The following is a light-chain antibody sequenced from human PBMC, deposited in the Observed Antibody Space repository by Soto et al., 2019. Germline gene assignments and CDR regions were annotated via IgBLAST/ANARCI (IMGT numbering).Light chain of an antibody. J-gene: IGLJ7*01. V-gene: IGLV1-40*01. CDR2: ANI. CDR1: SSNIGARYD. CDR3: QSYDSSLSGWV. Sequence: QSVLTQPPSMSGAPGQRVTISCTGSSSNIGARYDVHWYQQVPGTAPKLLIYANINRPSGVPDRFSGSKSGTSASLAITGLQAEDEADYYCQSYDSSLSGWVFGGGTQLTVL.